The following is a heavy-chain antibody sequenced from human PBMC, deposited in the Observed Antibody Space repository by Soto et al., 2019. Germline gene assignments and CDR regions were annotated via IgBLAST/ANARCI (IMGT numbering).Heavy chain of an antibody. V-gene: IGHV4-59*01. CDR3: AREPDSSGTDAFDI. Sequence: QVQLQESGPGLVKPSETLSLTCTVSGGSINSYYWSWIRQPPGKGLEWIGYIYYSGSTNYNPSLKSRVTISVDTSKNQFSLKLSSVTAADTAVYYCAREPDSSGTDAFDIWGQGTMVTVSS. D-gene: IGHD3-22*01. J-gene: IGHJ3*02. CDR2: IYYSGST. CDR1: GGSINSYY.